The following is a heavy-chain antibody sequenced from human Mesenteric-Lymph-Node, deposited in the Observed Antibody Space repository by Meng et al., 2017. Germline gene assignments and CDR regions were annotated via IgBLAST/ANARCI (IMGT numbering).Heavy chain of an antibody. CDR2: IDWDDDK. J-gene: IGHJ4*02. Sequence: SGPTLVKPTQTLTLTCTFSGFSLSTSGMCVSWVRQPPGKALEWLALIDWDDDKYYSTSLKTRPTISKDTSKNQVVLTMTNMDPVDTATYYCARTRMYYYGSGSYYDYWGQGTLVTVSS. CDR1: GFSLSTSGMC. D-gene: IGHD3-10*01. V-gene: IGHV2-70*20. CDR3: ARTRMYYYGSGSYYDY.